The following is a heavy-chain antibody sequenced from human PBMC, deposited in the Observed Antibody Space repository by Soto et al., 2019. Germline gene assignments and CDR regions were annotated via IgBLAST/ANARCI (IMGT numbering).Heavy chain of an antibody. J-gene: IGHJ5*02. CDR3: ARERNGWFDP. CDR2: IIPIFGTA. CDR1: GGTFSSYA. D-gene: IGHD2-8*01. Sequence: GASVKVSCKASGGTFSSYAISWVRQAPGQGLEWMGGIIPIFGTANYAQKFQGRVTITADESTSTAYMELSSLRSEDTAVYYCARERNGWFDPWGQGTLVTVSS. V-gene: IGHV1-69*13.